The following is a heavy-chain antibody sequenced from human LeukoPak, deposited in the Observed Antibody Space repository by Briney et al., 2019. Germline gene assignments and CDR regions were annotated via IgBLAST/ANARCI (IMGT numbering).Heavy chain of an antibody. V-gene: IGHV3-21*01. CDR2: ISSSSSYI. CDR1: GFTFSSYS. D-gene: IGHD5-18*01. CDR3: ARVSLGYSYGFDY. Sequence: PGGSLRLSCAASGFTFSSYSMNWVRQAPGKGLEWVSSISSSSSYIYYADSVKGRFTISRDNAKNSLYLQMNSLRAEDTAVYYCARVSLGYSYGFDYWGQGTLVTVSS. J-gene: IGHJ4*02.